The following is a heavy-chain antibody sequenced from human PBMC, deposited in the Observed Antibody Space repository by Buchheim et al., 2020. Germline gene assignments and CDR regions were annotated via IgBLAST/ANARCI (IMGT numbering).Heavy chain of an antibody. D-gene: IGHD3-10*01. Sequence: QLQLQESGPGLVKPSETLSLTCFVSGDSIGSSSYYWGWVRQSPGKGLEWIAIAYYTGTTFYNPSLKSRVTISIETYKSQFSLKMNSVTAADTAVYYCASGTILWFQTIDFWGQGAL. CDR1: GDSIGSSSYY. CDR2: AYYTGTT. J-gene: IGHJ4*02. V-gene: IGHV4-39*01. CDR3: ASGTILWFQTIDF.